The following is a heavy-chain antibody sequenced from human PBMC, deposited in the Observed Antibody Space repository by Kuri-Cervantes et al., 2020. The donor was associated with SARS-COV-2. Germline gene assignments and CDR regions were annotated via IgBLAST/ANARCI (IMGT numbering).Heavy chain of an antibody. V-gene: IGHV3-33*06. CDR3: AKPQRITIFGVVIMVDAFDI. CDR2: IWSDGTNK. J-gene: IGHJ3*02. D-gene: IGHD3-3*01. CDR1: EFTFSSYG. Sequence: LSLTCAASEFTFSSYGMHWVRQAPGKGLEWVAVIWSDGTNKYYADSAKGRSTISRDNSKNTLYLQMNSLRAEDTAVYYCAKPQRITIFGVVIMVDAFDIWGQGTMVTVSS.